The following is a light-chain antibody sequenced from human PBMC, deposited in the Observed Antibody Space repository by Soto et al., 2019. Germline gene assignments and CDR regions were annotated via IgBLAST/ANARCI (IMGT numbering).Light chain of an antibody. CDR2: GAS. CDR1: QSVSSIY. V-gene: IGKV3-20*01. J-gene: IGKJ1*01. CDR3: QQYGSSRWT. Sequence: EIVVTQSPGTLSLSPGERATLSCRASQSVSSIYLAWYQQKPAQAPRLLIYGASSRATGIPDRFSGSGSGTDFTLTISRLEPEDFAVYYCQQYGSSRWTFGQGTKVEI.